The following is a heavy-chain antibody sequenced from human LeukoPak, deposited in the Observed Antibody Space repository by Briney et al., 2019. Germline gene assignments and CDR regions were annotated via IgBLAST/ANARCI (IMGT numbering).Heavy chain of an antibody. J-gene: IGHJ4*02. CDR3: AKDRGGTGGIDY. CDR2: ISSSSSYI. V-gene: IGHV3-21*01. D-gene: IGHD4-23*01. Sequence: PGRSLRLSCAASGFTFSSYSMNWVRQAPGKGLEWVSSISSSSSYIYYADSVKGRFTISRDNAKNSLYLQMNSLRAEDTAVYYCAKDRGGTGGIDYWGQGTLVTVSS. CDR1: GFTFSSYS.